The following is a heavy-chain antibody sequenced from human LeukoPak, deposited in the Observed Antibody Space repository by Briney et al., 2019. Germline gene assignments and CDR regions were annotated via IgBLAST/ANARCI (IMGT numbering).Heavy chain of an antibody. Sequence: PGGSLRLSCAAPGFTFSDHYMDWVRQAPGKGLEWVGRTKNKANSYTTEYAASVKGRFTISRDESKNSLYLQMNSLKTEDTAVYYCARWDSGSCSDWGQGTLVTVSS. CDR3: ARWDSGSCSD. J-gene: IGHJ4*02. CDR2: TKNKANSYTT. D-gene: IGHD1-26*01. V-gene: IGHV3-72*01. CDR1: GFTFSDHY.